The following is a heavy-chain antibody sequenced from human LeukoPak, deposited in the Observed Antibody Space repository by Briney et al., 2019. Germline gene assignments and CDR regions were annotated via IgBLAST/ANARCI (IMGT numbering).Heavy chain of an antibody. CDR3: ASPGYCSSTSCFPLFAS. J-gene: IGHJ4*02. D-gene: IGHD2-2*01. CDR2: TYYSGST. CDR1: GGSISSSSYY. Sequence: SETLSLTCTVSGGSISSSSYYWGWIRQPPGKGLEWIGSTYYSGSTYYNPSLKSRVTISVDTSKNQFSLKLSSVTAADTAVYYCASPGYCSSTSCFPLFASWGQGTLVTVSS. V-gene: IGHV4-39*01.